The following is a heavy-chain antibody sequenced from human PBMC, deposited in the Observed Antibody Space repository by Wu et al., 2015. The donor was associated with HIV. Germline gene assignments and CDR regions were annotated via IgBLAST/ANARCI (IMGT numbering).Heavy chain of an antibody. D-gene: IGHD3-22*01. Sequence: QVQLVQSGAEVKKPGASVKVSCKASGYTFTGYYMHWVRQAPGQGLEWMGWINPNSGGTNYAQKFQGRVTMTRDTSISTAYMELSRLRSDDTAVYYCARDDQYYYDTYPPSVSFDIWGQGTMVHRLF. J-gene: IGHJ3*02. CDR1: GYTFTGYY. CDR3: ARDDQYYYDTYPPSVSFDI. V-gene: IGHV1-2*02. CDR2: INPNSGGT.